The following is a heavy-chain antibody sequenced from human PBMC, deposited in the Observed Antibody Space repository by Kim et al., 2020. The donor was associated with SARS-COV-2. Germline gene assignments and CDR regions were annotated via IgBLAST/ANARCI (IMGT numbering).Heavy chain of an antibody. D-gene: IGHD5-12*01. CDR1: GASLSGYY. V-gene: IGHV4-59*01. CDR2: LYYSGRT. CDR3: ARGSGYDPYFDY. J-gene: IGHJ4*02. Sequence: SETLSLTCSASGASLSGYYYNWVRLPPGKGLEWIGYLYYSGRTNYNPSLRGRVTISVDTSKNTFSLRLISVTAADTTIYYCARGSGYDPYFDYWGQGLLVTVPS.